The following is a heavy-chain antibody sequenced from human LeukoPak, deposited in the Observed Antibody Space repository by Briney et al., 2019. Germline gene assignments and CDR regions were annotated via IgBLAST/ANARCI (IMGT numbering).Heavy chain of an antibody. Sequence: PGGALRLSCAASGFTFSSYAMHWVGQAPGKGLEGVAVISYDGSNKYYADSVKGRLTISRDNSNNTLYLQMNSLRAEDTAVYYCARDRGSDYYDILTGYLNWFDPWGQGTLVTVSS. V-gene: IGHV3-30*04. CDR2: ISYDGSNK. CDR1: GFTFSSYA. J-gene: IGHJ5*02. CDR3: ARDRGSDYYDILTGYLNWFDP. D-gene: IGHD3-9*01.